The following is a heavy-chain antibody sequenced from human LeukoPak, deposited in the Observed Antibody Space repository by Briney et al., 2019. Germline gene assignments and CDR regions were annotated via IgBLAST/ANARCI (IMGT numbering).Heavy chain of an antibody. V-gene: IGHV3-48*03. J-gene: IGHJ4*02. CDR1: GFTFSSYE. Sequence: GGSLRLSCAASGFTFSSYEMNWVRQAPGKGLEWVSYISSSGSTIYYADSVRGRFTISRDNAKNSLYLQMNSLRAEDTAVYYCARDGDYGDYVDFDYWGQGTLVTVSS. D-gene: IGHD4-17*01. CDR3: ARDGDYGDYVDFDY. CDR2: ISSSGSTI.